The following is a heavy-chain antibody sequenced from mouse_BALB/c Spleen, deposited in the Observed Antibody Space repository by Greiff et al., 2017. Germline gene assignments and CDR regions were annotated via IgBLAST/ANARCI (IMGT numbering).Heavy chain of an antibody. CDR1: GYTFTSYV. D-gene: IGHD1-1*02. J-gene: IGHJ3*01. Sequence: EVQLQQSGPELVKPGASVKMSCKASGYTFTSYVMHWVKQKPGQGLEWIGDINPCNDGTKYNEKFKGKATLTSDKSSSTAYMELSSLTSEDSAVYYCAHCGGGAMAYWGQGTLVTVSA. CDR2: INPCNDGT. CDR3: AHCGGGAMAY. V-gene: IGHV1-14*01.